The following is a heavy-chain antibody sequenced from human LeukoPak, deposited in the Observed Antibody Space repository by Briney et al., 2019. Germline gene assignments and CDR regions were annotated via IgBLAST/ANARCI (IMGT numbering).Heavy chain of an antibody. V-gene: IGHV3-30*04. D-gene: IGHD1-14*01. CDR1: GFTFSSYA. CDR3: ARARYGY. CDR2: ISYDGSNK. J-gene: IGHJ4*02. Sequence: PGRSLRLSCAASGFTFSSYAMHWVRQAPGKGLEWVAVISYDGSNKYYADSVKGRFTISRDNSKNTLYLQMNSLRAEDTAEYYCARARYGYWGQGTLVTVSS.